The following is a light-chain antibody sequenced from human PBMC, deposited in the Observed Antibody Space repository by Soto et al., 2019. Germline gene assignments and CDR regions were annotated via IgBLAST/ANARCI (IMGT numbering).Light chain of an antibody. V-gene: IGLV3-21*04. CDR2: YDS. CDR1: NIGIKS. CDR3: QVWDSSSDHVL. Sequence: VLTQPPSVSVAPGKTARITCGGNNIGIKSVHWYQQKSGQAPVLVISYDSDRPSGIPERFSGSNSGNTATLTISRVEAGDEADYYCQVWDSSSDHVLFGGGTKLTVL. J-gene: IGLJ2*01.